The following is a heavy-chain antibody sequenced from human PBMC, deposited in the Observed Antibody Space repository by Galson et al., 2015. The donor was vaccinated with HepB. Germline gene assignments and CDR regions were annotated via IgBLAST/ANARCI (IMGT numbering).Heavy chain of an antibody. Sequence: SLRLSCAASGFTFSASAIHWVRQAFGKGPEWVGLLKSKASNYATSYVPSLKGRFTISRDDSKNMAYLHMKSLKTEDTAVYYCIRLGDLSGYSSRWGQGTLVTVSS. D-gene: IGHD6-13*01. CDR3: IRLGDLSGYSSR. CDR1: GFTFSASA. J-gene: IGHJ4*02. V-gene: IGHV3-73*01. CDR2: LKSKASNYAT.